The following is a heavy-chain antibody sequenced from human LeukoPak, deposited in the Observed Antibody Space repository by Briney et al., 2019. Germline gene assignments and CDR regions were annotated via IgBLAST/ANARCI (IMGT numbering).Heavy chain of an antibody. CDR3: AKTNSSSSPIDY. D-gene: IGHD6-6*01. J-gene: IGHJ4*02. CDR2: IRYDGSNK. V-gene: IGHV3-30*02. CDR1: RFTFSNYD. Sequence: GGSLRLSCAASRFTFSNYDMHWVRQAPGKGLQWVAFIRYDGSNKYYADSLKGRFTISRDNSKNTLYLQMSSLRTEDTAVYYCAKTNSSSSPIDYWGQGTLVTVSS.